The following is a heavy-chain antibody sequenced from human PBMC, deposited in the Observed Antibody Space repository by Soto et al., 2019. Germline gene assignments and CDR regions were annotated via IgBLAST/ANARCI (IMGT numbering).Heavy chain of an antibody. V-gene: IGHV1-24*01. CDR2: FDPEDGET. D-gene: IGHD6-6*01. J-gene: IGHJ3*02. Sequence: ASVKVSCKVSGYTLTELSMHWVRQAPGKGLEWMGGFDPEDGETIYAQKFQGRVTMTEDTSTDTAYMELSSLRSEDTAVYYCATDSGGAAHTAGAFDIWGKGKMVTVPS. CDR1: GYTLTELS. CDR3: ATDSGGAAHTAGAFDI.